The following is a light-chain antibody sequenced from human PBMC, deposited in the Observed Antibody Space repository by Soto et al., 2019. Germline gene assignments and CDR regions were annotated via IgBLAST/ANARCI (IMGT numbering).Light chain of an antibody. J-gene: IGLJ1*01. CDR2: EVS. V-gene: IGLV2-23*02. Sequence: TPPASLSWSPWQSITHSCTGTRRDVGSYNLVSWYQQHPGKAPKLMIYEVSKRPSGVSNRFSGPKSGNTASLTISGLQAEDEADYYCCSYAGSSTLYVFGTGTKVTVL. CDR3: CSYAGSSTLYV. CDR1: RRDVGSYNL.